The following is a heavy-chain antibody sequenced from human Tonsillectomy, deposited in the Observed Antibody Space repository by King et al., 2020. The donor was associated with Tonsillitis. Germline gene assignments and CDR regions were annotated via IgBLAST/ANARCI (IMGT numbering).Heavy chain of an antibody. CDR2: IYYSGST. CDR1: GGSISSGAYY. Sequence: QLQESGPGLVKPSQTLSLTCTVSGGSISSGAYYWSWIRQHPGKGLEWIGYIYYSGSTYYNPSLKSRVTISVDTSKNQFSLKLSSVTAADTAVYYCATTGLWFGESYYWGQGTLVTVSS. CDR3: ATTGLWFGESYY. D-gene: IGHD3-10*01. J-gene: IGHJ4*02. V-gene: IGHV4-31*03.